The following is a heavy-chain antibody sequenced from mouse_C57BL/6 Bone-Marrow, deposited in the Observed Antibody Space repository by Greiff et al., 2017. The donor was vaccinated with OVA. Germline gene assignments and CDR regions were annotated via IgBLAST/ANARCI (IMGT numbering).Heavy chain of an antibody. CDR3: ARSGYYGSSPQFDY. CDR1: GYAFSSSW. CDR2: IYPGDGDT. Sequence: LVESGPELVKPGASVKISCKASGYAFSSSWMNWVKQRPGKGLEWIGRIYPGDGDTNYNGKFKGKATLTADKSSSTAYMQLSSLTSEDSAVYFCARSGYYGSSPQFDYWGQGTTLTVSS. V-gene: IGHV1-82*01. D-gene: IGHD1-1*01. J-gene: IGHJ2*01.